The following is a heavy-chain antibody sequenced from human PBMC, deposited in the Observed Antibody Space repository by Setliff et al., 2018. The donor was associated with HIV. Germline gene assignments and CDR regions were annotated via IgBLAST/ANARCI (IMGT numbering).Heavy chain of an antibody. J-gene: IGHJ2*01. CDR3: ARDVGLCGVDCWPYFYFDL. Sequence: SETLSLTCTVSSYSITSGRFWGWIRQPPGMGLEWIGSIYNTETTNYNPSLKSRVTISLDTSKNQFSLKLSSMTAADTAVYYCARDVGLCGVDCWPYFYFDLWGRGNLVTVSS. CDR2: IYNTETT. V-gene: IGHV4-38-2*02. D-gene: IGHD2-21*02. CDR1: SYSITSGRF.